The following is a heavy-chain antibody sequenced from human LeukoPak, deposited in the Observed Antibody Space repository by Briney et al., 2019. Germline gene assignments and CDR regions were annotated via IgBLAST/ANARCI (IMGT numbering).Heavy chain of an antibody. J-gene: IGHJ4*02. CDR2: ISSSSSYI. D-gene: IGHD2-15*01. CDR3: ALGPTRYFRGH. Sequence: NTGGSLRLSCAASGFTFSSYAMSWVRQAPGKGLEWVSSISSSSSYIYYADSVKGRFTISRDNAKNSLYLQMNSLRAEDTAVYYCALGPTRYFRGHWGQGTLVTVSS. CDR1: GFTFSSYA. V-gene: IGHV3-21*01.